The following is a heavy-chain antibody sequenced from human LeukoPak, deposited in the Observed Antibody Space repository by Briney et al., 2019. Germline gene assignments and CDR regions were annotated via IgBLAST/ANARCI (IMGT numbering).Heavy chain of an antibody. CDR1: GGSISSGGYS. CDR3: ARDSYYYDSSDYYYLFDY. CDR2: IYYSGST. J-gene: IGHJ4*02. Sequence: PSETLSLTCAVSGGSISSGGYSWGWIRQPPGKGLEWIGYIYYSGSTYYNPSLKSRVTISVDTSKNQFSLKLSSVTAADTAVYYCARDSYYYDSSDYYYLFDYWGQGTLVAVSS. D-gene: IGHD3-22*01. V-gene: IGHV4-30-4*07.